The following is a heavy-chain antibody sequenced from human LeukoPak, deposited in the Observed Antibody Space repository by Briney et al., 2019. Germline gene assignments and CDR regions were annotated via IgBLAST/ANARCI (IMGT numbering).Heavy chain of an antibody. J-gene: IGHJ4*02. D-gene: IGHD3-22*01. CDR1: GGSFSGYY. CDR3: AGAPSGRITMIVVV. Sequence: SETLSLTCAVYGGSFSGYYWSWIRQPPGKGLEWIGEINHSGSTNYNPSLKSRVTISVDTSKNQFSLKLSSVTAADTAVYYCAGAPSGRITMIVVVWGQGTLVTVSS. V-gene: IGHV4-34*01. CDR2: INHSGST.